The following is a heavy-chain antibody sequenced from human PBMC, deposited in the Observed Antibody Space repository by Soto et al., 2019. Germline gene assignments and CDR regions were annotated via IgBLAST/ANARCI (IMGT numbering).Heavy chain of an antibody. CDR1: GFPFSDSY. D-gene: IGHD6-6*01. CDR2: ISSTGSTP. CDR3: ARGQQLVANWLDP. J-gene: IGHJ5*02. Sequence: GGSLRLSCAASGFPFSDSYMAWIRQAPGKGLEEIATISSTGSTPYYADSVKGRFTISRDNAQNSLYLEMNNLRAEDTAVYYCARGQQLVANWLDPWRQGILVTISS. V-gene: IGHV3-11*01.